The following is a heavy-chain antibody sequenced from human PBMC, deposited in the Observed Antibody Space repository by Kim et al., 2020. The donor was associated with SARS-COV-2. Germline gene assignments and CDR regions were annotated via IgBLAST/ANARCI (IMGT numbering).Heavy chain of an antibody. CDR2: ISWDGGST. V-gene: IGHV3-43*01. CDR3: TRSGWLYDYGMDV. D-gene: IGHD6-19*01. J-gene: IGHJ6*02. CDR1: GFTFDDFS. Sequence: GGSLRLSCAASGFTFDDFSLHWVRQAPGKGLEWVSLISWDGGSTYYADSVKGRFTISRDNSKNSLYLHMNSLRSEDTALYYCTRSGWLYDYGMDVWGQGTTVTVSS.